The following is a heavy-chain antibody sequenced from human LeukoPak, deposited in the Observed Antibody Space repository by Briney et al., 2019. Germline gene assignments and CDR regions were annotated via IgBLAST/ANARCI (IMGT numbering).Heavy chain of an antibody. J-gene: IGHJ4*02. CDR2: INHSGST. D-gene: IGHD3-22*01. CDR1: GGSFSGYY. Sequence: SETLSLTFAVYGGSFSGYYWSWIRQPPGKGLEWIGEINHSGSTNYNPSLKSRVTISVDTSKNQFSLKLSSVTAADTAVYYCARVSPNYYDSSGYPYYFDYWGQGTLVTVSS. V-gene: IGHV4-34*01. CDR3: ARVSPNYYDSSGYPYYFDY.